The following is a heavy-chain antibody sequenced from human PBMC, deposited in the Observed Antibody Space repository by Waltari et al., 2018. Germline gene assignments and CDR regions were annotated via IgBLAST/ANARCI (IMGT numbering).Heavy chain of an antibody. V-gene: IGHV3-53*01. CDR1: GFTVSSNY. J-gene: IGHJ4*02. Sequence: VQLVESGGGLIQPGGSLRLSCAASGFTVSSNYMTWVRQAPGQGREWVAGSYSGGTKDYADSVKGRFTSSRDNSKNTRYLQMNRLTAEDTAVYYCARATYSYGSGSYPFDYWGQGTLVTVSS. D-gene: IGHD3-10*01. CDR3: ARATYSYGSGSYPFDY. CDR2: SYSGGTK.